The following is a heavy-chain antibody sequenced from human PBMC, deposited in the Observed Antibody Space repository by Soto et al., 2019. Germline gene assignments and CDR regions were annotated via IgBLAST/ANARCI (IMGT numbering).Heavy chain of an antibody. D-gene: IGHD6-13*01. V-gene: IGHV4-4*02. CDR2: IYHSGST. CDR1: GGSISSCNW. J-gene: IGHJ6*02. Sequence: SETLSLTCAVSGGSISSCNWWRWVHQPPGKGLEWMGEIYHSGSTNYNPSLKSRVTISVDKSRNQSSLKLSSVTAADTALYYCARRGRLAAAGTGYGMDVWGQGTTVTVSS. CDR3: ARRGRLAAAGTGYGMDV.